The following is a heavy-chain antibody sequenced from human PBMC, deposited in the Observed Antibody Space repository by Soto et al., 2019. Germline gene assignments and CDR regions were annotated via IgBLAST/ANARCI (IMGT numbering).Heavy chain of an antibody. V-gene: IGHV3-48*02. J-gene: IGHJ6*02. CDR3: ANQKIRFSVAGTLYGLGV. D-gene: IGHD6-19*01. Sequence: EGQLVESGGNLVRPGGSLRRSCEASGFVFSTYSMNWVRQAPGKGLEWISYISSTSGTIYYADSVKGRFTIFRDNAKNSLFLQMNGLRDDDTAVYYCANQKIRFSVAGTLYGLGVWGQGTKVTVSS. CDR1: GFVFSTYS. CDR2: ISSTSGTI.